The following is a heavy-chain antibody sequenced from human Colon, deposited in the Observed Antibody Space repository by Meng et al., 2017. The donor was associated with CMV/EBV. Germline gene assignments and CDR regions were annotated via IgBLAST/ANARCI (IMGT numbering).Heavy chain of an antibody. CDR3: VKGSTSGGGYLAF. J-gene: IGHJ4*02. CDR2: SRFDGSDK. D-gene: IGHD3-16*02. V-gene: IGHV3-30*02. CDR1: DFSLDNYA. Sequence: LSLTCAASDFSLDNYAMFWVRQAPGKGLEWVAFSRFDGSDKYAESVKGRFTISRDNSRSTVFLQMNSLRVEDTAVYYCVKGSTSGGGYLAFWGQGTRVTVSS.